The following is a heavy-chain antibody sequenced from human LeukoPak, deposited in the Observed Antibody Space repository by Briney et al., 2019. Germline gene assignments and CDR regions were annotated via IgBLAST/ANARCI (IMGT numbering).Heavy chain of an antibody. CDR1: GGSISSSSYY. CDR3: ARGTTRITMVRGVMGWFDP. J-gene: IGHJ5*02. CDR2: IYYSGST. D-gene: IGHD3-10*01. V-gene: IGHV4-39*01. Sequence: SETLSLTCTVSGGSISSSSYYWGWIRQPPGKGLEWIGSIYYSGSTYYNPSLKSRVTISVDTSKNQFSLKLSSVTAADTAVYYCARGTTRITMVRGVMGWFDPWGQGTLVTVSS.